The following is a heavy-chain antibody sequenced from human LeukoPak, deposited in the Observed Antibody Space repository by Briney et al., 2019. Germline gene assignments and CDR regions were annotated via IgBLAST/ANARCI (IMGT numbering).Heavy chain of an antibody. CDR3: AKFAGYCSSTSCRGGYYYYFMDV. CDR1: GFTFDDYA. Sequence: GGSLRLSCAASGFTFDDYAMHWVRQAPGKGLEWVSGISWNSGSIGYANSVKGRFTISRDNAKNSLYLQMNSLRAEDTALYYCAKFAGYCSSTSCRGGYYYYFMDVWGKGTTVTVSS. D-gene: IGHD2-2*01. CDR2: ISWNSGSI. V-gene: IGHV3-9*01. J-gene: IGHJ6*03.